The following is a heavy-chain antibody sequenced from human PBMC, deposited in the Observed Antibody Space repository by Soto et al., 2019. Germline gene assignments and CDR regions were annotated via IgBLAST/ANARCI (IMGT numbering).Heavy chain of an antibody. V-gene: IGHV3-30-3*01. Sequence: QVQLVESGGGVVQPGRSLRLSCAASGFTFSSYAMHWVRQAPGKGLEWVAVISYDGSNKYYADSVKGRFTISRDNSXNXXYLQMNSLRAEDTAVYYCARNPYYDYVWQDYGMDVWGQGTTVTVSS. CDR1: GFTFSSYA. CDR2: ISYDGSNK. CDR3: ARNPYYDYVWQDYGMDV. D-gene: IGHD3-16*01. J-gene: IGHJ6*02.